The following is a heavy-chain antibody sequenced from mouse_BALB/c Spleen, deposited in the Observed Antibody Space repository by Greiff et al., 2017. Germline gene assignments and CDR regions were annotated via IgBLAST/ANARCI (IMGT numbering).Heavy chain of an antibody. V-gene: IGHV1-9*01. Sequence: QVQLKQPGAELVMPGASVKISCKATGYTFSSYWIEWVKQRPGHGLEWIGEILPGSGSTNYNEKFKGKATFTADTSSNTAYMQLSSLTSEDSAVYYCARKGLYYGSSPYYAMDYWGQGTSVTVSS. J-gene: IGHJ4*01. CDR1: GYTFSSYW. CDR2: ILPGSGST. CDR3: ARKGLYYGSSPYYAMDY. D-gene: IGHD1-1*01.